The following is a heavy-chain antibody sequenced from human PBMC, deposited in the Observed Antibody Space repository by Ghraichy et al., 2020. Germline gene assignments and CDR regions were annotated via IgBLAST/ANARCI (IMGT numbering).Heavy chain of an antibody. CDR1: GFTFSSYA. Sequence: GGSLRLSCSASGFTFSSYAMHWVRQAPGKGLEYVSAISSNGGSTYYADSVKGRFTISRDNSKNTLYLQMSSLRAEDTAVYYCVKVSYYYGSGSYPDLDYWGQGTLVTVSS. J-gene: IGHJ4*02. D-gene: IGHD3-10*01. V-gene: IGHV3-64D*06. CDR2: ISSNGGST. CDR3: VKVSYYYGSGSYPDLDY.